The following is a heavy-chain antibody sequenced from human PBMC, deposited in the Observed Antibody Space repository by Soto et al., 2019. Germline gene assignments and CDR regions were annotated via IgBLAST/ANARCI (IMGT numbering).Heavy chain of an antibody. CDR2: IKQDGSEK. D-gene: IGHD6-25*01. Sequence: EVHLVESGGGLVQPGGSLRLSCVATGFTFSGFWMSWVRQAPGKGLEWVANIKQDGSEKYYVDSVKGRLTISRDNAKNSLYLQMNSLRAEDTALYYCARSPRSGWYYNYYGMDVWGQGTTVTVSS. V-gene: IGHV3-7*05. CDR3: ARSPRSGWYYNYYGMDV. CDR1: GFTFSGFW. J-gene: IGHJ6*02.